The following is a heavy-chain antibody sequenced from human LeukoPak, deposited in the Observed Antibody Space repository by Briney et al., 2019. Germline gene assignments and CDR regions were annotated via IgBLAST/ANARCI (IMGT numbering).Heavy chain of an antibody. J-gene: IGHJ4*02. CDR2: IWYDGSNK. D-gene: IGHD2-21*02. V-gene: IGHV3-33*01. CDR1: GFTFSSYV. Sequence: GGSLRLSCGASGFTFSSYVMHWVRQAPGKGLEWVAVIWYDGSNKYYADSVKGRFTISRDNSKNTLFLQMNSLRAEDTAVYYCAGDPDMTDWGQGTLVTVSS. CDR3: AGDPDMTD.